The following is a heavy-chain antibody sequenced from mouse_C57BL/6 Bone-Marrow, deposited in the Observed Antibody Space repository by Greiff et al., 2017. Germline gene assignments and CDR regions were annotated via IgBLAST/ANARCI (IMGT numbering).Heavy chain of an antibody. CDR1: GFNIKDDY. CDR2: IDPENGDT. D-gene: IGHD5-5*01. Sequence: VQLKESGAELVRPGASVKLSCTASGFNIKDDYMHWVKQRPEQGLEWIGWIDPENGDTEYASKFQGKATITADTPSNTAYLQLSSLTSEDTAVYYCTLPYYFDYWGQGTTLTVSS. J-gene: IGHJ2*01. V-gene: IGHV14-4*01. CDR3: TLPYYFDY.